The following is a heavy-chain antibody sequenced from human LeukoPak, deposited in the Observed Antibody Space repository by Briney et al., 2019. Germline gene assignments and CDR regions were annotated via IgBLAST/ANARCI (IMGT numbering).Heavy chain of an antibody. Sequence: ASVKVSCKASGYTFTHYGISWVRQAPGRGLEWLGWISAYNGNTKYAQMLQGRVTMTTDTSTSTAYMELRSLISDDTAVYYCARLIISRRGAFDIWGQGTMVTVSS. D-gene: IGHD3-10*01. CDR1: GYTFTHYG. J-gene: IGHJ3*02. CDR2: ISAYNGNT. V-gene: IGHV1-18*01. CDR3: ARLIISRRGAFDI.